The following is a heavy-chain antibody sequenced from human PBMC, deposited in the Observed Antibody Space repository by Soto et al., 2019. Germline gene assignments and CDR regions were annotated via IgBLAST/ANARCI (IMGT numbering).Heavy chain of an antibody. CDR3: ARVWGYYYYYMDV. J-gene: IGHJ6*03. V-gene: IGHV3-66*01. CDR2: IYSGGST. D-gene: IGHD1-26*01. Sequence: GGSLRLSCAASGFTVSSNYMSWVRQAPGKGLEWVSVIYSGGSTYYADSVKGRFTISRDNSKNTLYLQMNSLRAEDTAVYYCARVWGYYYYYMDVWGKGTTVTVSS. CDR1: GFTVSSNY.